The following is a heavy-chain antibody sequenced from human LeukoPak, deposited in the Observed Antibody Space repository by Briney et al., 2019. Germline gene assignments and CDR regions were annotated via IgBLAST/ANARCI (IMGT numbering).Heavy chain of an antibody. CDR2: ISDSSSYI. J-gene: IGHJ4*02. CDR1: EFRFSSYD. D-gene: IGHD2-15*01. V-gene: IGHV3-21*01. Sequence: GGSLRLSCAASEFRFSSYDMNWVRQVPGKGLEWVSSISDSSSYIYYADSVKGRFTISRDNAKNSALLQMNSLRAEDTAVYYCARVGCSGGGCPIDYWGQGTLVTVSS. CDR3: ARVGCSGGGCPIDY.